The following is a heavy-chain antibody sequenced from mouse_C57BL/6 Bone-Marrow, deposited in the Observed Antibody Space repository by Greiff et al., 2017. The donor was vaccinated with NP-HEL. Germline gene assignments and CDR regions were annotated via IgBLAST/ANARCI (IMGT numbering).Heavy chain of an antibody. D-gene: IGHD3-1*01. V-gene: IGHV5-6*02. CDR1: GFTFSSYG. CDR2: ISSGGSYT. CDR3: ARRGHRGFAY. J-gene: IGHJ3*01. Sequence: EVKLVESGGDLVKPGGSLKLSCAASGFTFSSYGMSWVRQTPDKRLEWVATISSGGSYTNYPDSVKGRFTISRDNAKNTLYLQMSSLKSEDTAMYYCARRGHRGFAYWGQGTLVTVSA.